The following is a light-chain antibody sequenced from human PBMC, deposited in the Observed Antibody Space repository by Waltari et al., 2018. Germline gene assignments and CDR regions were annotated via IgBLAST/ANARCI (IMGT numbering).Light chain of an antibody. Sequence: EIVLTQSPGTLSLSPGEAATLSCRASQSVSSSYLAWYQQKPGQAPRLLIYGASNRATDIPDRFTGSGSGTDFTLTINRLEPEDFAVYYCQQYGNSRGSFGQGTKLEIK. V-gene: IGKV3-20*01. CDR3: QQYGNSRGS. J-gene: IGKJ2*03. CDR2: GAS. CDR1: QSVSSSY.